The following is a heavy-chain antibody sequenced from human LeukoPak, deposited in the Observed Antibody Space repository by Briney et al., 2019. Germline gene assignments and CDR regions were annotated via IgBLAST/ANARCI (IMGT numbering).Heavy chain of an antibody. CDR1: GVSISSYY. J-gene: IGHJ3*02. CDR2: IYYIWST. V-gene: IGHV4-59*08. D-gene: IGHD2-2*01. CDR3: ARQSTGSDAFDI. Sequence: SETLSLTCTVSGVSISSYYWSWSRQPPRKGLEWIEYIYYIWSTNYNPSLKSRVTISVDTSKNQFSLKLSSVTAAYTAVYYCARQSTGSDAFDIWGQGTMVTVSS.